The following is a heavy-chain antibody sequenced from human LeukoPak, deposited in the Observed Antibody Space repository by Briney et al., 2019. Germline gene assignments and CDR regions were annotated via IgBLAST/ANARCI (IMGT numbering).Heavy chain of an antibody. J-gene: IGHJ3*02. CDR3: AEQQLVGGAFDI. Sequence: PGGSLRLSCAASGFTFSNAWMSWVRQAPGKGLEWVSSISSSSSYIYYADSVKGRFTISRDNAKNSLYLQMNSLRAEDTAVYYCAEQQLVGGAFDIWGQGTMVTVSS. CDR2: ISSSSSYI. D-gene: IGHD6-13*01. CDR1: GFTFSNAW. V-gene: IGHV3-21*01.